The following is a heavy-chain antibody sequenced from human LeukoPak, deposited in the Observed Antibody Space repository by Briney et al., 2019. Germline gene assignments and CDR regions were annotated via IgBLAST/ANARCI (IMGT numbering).Heavy chain of an antibody. V-gene: IGHV4-59*12. J-gene: IGHJ6*03. D-gene: IGHD4-11*01. CDR2: IYYSGST. CDR3: AVLYSNYYYYYMDV. CDR1: GGSISSYY. Sequence: PSETLSLTCTVSGGSISSYYWSWIRQPPGKGLEWIGYIYYSGSTNYNPSLKSRVTISVERSKNQFSLKLSSVTAADTAVYYCAVLYSNYYYYYMDVWGKGTTVTVSS.